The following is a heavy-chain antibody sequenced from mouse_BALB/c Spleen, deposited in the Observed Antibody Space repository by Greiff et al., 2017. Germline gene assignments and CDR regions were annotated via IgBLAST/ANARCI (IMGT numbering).Heavy chain of an antibody. V-gene: IGHV5-12-2*01. CDR2: ISNGGGST. CDR1: GFTFSSYT. J-gene: IGHJ2*01. D-gene: IGHD4-1*01. Sequence: EVKLVESGGGLVQPGGSLKLSCAASGFTFSSYTMSWVRQTPEKRLEWVAYISNGGGSTYYPDTVKGRFTISRDNAKNTLYLQMSSLKSEDTAMYYCARRGLGGGFDYWGQGTTLTVSS. CDR3: ARRGLGGGFDY.